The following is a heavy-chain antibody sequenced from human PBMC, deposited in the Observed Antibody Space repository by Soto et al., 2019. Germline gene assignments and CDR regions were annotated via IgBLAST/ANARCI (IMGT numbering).Heavy chain of an antibody. CDR2: INAGNGNT. V-gene: IGHV1-3*01. D-gene: IGHD3-3*01. J-gene: IGHJ6*02. CDR3: ARGGPYDFWSGYLSYYYYYGMDV. Sequence: ASVQVSCKASGYTFTSYAMHWVRQAPGQRLEWMGWINAGNGNTKYSQKFQGRVTITRDTSASTAYMELSSLRSEDTAVYYCARGGPYDFWSGYLSYYYYYGMDVWGQGTTVTVSS. CDR1: GYTFTSYA.